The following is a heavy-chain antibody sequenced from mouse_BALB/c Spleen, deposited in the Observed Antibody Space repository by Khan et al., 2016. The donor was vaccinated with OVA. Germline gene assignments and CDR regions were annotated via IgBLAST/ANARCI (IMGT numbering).Heavy chain of an antibody. CDR2: IDPANGNT. CDR3: ARYYGSSYWYFDV. J-gene: IGHJ1*01. CDR1: GFNIKDTY. V-gene: IGHV14-3*02. D-gene: IGHD1-1*01. Sequence: VQLKQSGAELVMPGASVKLSCTASGFNIKDTYMHWVKQRPEQGLEWIGRIDPANGNTKYDPKFQGKATITADTSSNTAYLQLSSLTSEDTAVYYCARYYGSSYWYFDVWGAGTTVTVSS.